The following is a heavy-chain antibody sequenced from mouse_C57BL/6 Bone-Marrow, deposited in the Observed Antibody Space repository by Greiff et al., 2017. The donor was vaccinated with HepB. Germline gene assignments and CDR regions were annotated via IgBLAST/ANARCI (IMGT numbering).Heavy chain of an antibody. CDR1: GFTFSSYA. Sequence: EVMLVASGGGLVKPGGSLKLSCAASGFTFSSYAMSWVRQTPEKRLEWVATISDGGSYTYYPDNVKGRFTISRDNAKNNLYLQMSHLKSEDTAMYYCARILLCLFDYWGQGTTLTVSS. D-gene: IGHD2-1*01. CDR3: ARILLCLFDY. J-gene: IGHJ2*01. CDR2: ISDGGSYT. V-gene: IGHV5-4*03.